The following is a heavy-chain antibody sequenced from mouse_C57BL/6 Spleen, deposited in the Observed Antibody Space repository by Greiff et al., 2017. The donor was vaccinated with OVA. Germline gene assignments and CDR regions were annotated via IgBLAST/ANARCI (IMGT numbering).Heavy chain of an antibody. V-gene: IGHV1-62-2*01. D-gene: IGHD1-1*01. CDR1: GYTFTEYT. CDR3: ARHEGSHYYGSSLWYFDV. J-gene: IGHJ1*03. CDR2: FYPGSGSI. Sequence: VKVVESGAELVKPGASVKLSCKASGYTFTEYTIHWVKQRSGQGLEWIGWFYPGSGSIKYNEKFKDKATLTADKSSSTVYMELSRLTSEDSAVYFCARHEGSHYYGSSLWYFDVWGTGTTVTVSS.